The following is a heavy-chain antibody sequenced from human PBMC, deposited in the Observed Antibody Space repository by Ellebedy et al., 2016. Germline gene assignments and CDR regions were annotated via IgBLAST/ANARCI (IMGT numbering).Heavy chain of an antibody. J-gene: IGHJ4*02. V-gene: IGHV4-39*07. CDR1: GGFIRSNGYY. CDR3: ARDPTRGNITFKNFDY. Sequence: GSLRLSCTVSGGFIRSNGYYWALIRQPPGKGLEWMGSLDYNGNTYDNPSLKSRVTISVDTPKNPFSLKLSSVTAADTAVYYCARDPTRGNITFKNFDYWGQGILVTVSS. D-gene: IGHD3-16*01. CDR2: LDYNGNT.